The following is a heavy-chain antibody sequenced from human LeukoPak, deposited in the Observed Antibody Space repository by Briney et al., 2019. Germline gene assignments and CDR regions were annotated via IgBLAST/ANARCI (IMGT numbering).Heavy chain of an antibody. J-gene: IGHJ4*02. Sequence: SGPALVKPTQPLTLICTFSRFSLSTSGMCVSWVRQPQGKALEWHALLDRDDDKYYSTSLKTRLTISKDTSKNQVVLTMTNMDPVDTATYYCARILEGVEGAFDYWGQGTLVTVSS. CDR2: LDRDDDK. V-gene: IGHV2-70*20. CDR3: ARILEGVEGAFDY. D-gene: IGHD1-1*01. CDR1: RFSLSTSGMC.